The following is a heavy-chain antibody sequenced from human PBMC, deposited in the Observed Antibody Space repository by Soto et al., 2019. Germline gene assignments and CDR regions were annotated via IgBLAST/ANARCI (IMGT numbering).Heavy chain of an antibody. Sequence: QVQLVQSGAEMKKPGSSVKVSCQSSGGTFNTYAMNWVRQAPGQGPEWMGDISPMFGAANYAPKFQGRDTITADESTGTSYMQLSSLTSEYTALYFCAREVQVHAPAFVYWGQGTLVTVSS. CDR3: AREVQVHAPAFVY. D-gene: IGHD3-10*01. V-gene: IGHV1-69*19. J-gene: IGHJ4*02. CDR1: GGTFNTYA. CDR2: ISPMFGAA.